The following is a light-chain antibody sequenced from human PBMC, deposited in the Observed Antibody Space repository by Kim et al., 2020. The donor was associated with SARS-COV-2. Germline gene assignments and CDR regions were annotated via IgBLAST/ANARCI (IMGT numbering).Light chain of an antibody. CDR3: QAWDSGVV. Sequence: SYELTQPPSVSVSAGQTASITCSGDKLGDKYACWYQQKPGQSPVMVIHQDSKRPSGIPERFSGSNSGNTATLTISGTQAMDEADYYCQAWDSGVVFGGGT. J-gene: IGLJ3*02. CDR2: QDS. V-gene: IGLV3-1*01. CDR1: KLGDKY.